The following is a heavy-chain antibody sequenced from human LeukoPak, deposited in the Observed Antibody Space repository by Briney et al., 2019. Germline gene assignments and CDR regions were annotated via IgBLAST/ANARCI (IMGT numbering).Heavy chain of an antibody. Sequence: SVKVSCKASGGTFSSYAISWVRQAPGQGLEWMGGIIPIFGTANYAQKFQGRVTVTRDMSTSTVYMELSSLRSDDTAVYYCARDGGSGWYYYDYWGQGTLVTVSS. J-gene: IGHJ4*02. CDR2: IIPIFGTA. D-gene: IGHD6-19*01. CDR3: ARDGGSGWYYYDY. CDR1: GGTFSSYA. V-gene: IGHV1-69*05.